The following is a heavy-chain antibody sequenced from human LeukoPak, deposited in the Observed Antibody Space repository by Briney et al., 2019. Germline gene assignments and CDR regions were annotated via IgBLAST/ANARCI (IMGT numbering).Heavy chain of an antibody. CDR2: ISYDGSNK. D-gene: IGHD6-13*01. CDR1: GFTFSTYF. CDR3: ARDLGPVATAGTEFDY. Sequence: PGGSLRLSCAASGFTFSTYFMHWVRQAPGKGLEWVAVISYDGSNKYYADSVKGRFTISRDNSKNTLYLQMNSLRAEDTAVYYCARDLGPVATAGTEFDYWGQGTLVTVSS. J-gene: IGHJ4*02. V-gene: IGHV3-30*04.